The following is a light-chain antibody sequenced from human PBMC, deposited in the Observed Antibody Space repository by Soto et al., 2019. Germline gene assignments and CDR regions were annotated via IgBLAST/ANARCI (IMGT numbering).Light chain of an antibody. V-gene: IGLV1-47*02. CDR2: NND. J-gene: IGLJ2*01. Sequence: HSVLTQQPSASGNPGQRVPISCSGSSSNIETNLVHWYQHLPGASPRLLIYNNDQRPSGVPDRFSASKSGTSASLAISGLRSEDEADYYCTATDDRLTGPVFGGGTKLTVL. CDR3: TATDDRLTGPV. CDR1: SSNIETNL.